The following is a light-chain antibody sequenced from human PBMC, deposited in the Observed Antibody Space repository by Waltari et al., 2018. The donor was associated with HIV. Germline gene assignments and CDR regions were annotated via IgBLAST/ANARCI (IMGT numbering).Light chain of an antibody. CDR2: NDN. J-gene: IGLJ3*02. Sequence: QSVLTQPPSASGTPGQRVTISCSGTRSTIGRNTVNWYQLLPGTAHKLLIYNDNERPSGVPGRFSGSRSGASASLAISGLQPEDEADYYCSSWDDRLNGQGVFGGGTKLTVL. CDR1: RSTIGRNT. V-gene: IGLV1-44*01. CDR3: SSWDDRLNGQGV.